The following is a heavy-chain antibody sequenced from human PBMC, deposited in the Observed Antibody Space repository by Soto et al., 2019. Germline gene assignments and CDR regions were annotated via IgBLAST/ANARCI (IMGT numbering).Heavy chain of an antibody. D-gene: IGHD2-15*01. CDR2: INPRGGST. Sequence: ASVKVSCKASGYTFTSYYMHWVRQAPGQGLEWMGIINPRGGSTSYAQKFQGRVTMTRDTSTSTVYMELSSLSSEDTAVYYCARPRQLLLDAFDIWGQGTMVTVSS. V-gene: IGHV1-46*03. CDR3: ARPRQLLLDAFDI. CDR1: GYTFTSYY. J-gene: IGHJ3*02.